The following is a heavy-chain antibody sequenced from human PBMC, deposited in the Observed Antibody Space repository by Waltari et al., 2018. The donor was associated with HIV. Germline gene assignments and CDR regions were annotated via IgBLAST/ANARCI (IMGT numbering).Heavy chain of an antibody. CDR1: GFTFNRLW. CDR3: ARDDYLDF. D-gene: IGHD4-17*01. J-gene: IGHJ4*02. V-gene: IGHV3-7*01. CDR2: INGAGSEK. Sequence: EVQLVESGGGLVQPGGSLRLSCAGSGFTFNRLWMGWVRQAQGKGLEWVADINGAGSEKYYVGSVKGRFTISRDNAKNSVYLKMNSLTAEDTAVYYCARDDYLDFWGQGTLVTVSS.